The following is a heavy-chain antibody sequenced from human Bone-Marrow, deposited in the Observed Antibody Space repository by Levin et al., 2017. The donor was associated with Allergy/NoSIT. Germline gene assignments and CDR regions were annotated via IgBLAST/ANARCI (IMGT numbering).Heavy chain of an antibody. Sequence: SGGSLRLSCKASGYTFTAYYMHWVRQAPGQGLEWMGWINPNTGGTNYAQNFQGRVTMTRDTSISTAYMELSSLSSDDTAVYYCARLVGNSSPDYWGQGTLVTVSS. J-gene: IGHJ4*02. V-gene: IGHV1-2*02. CDR3: ARLVGNSSPDY. D-gene: IGHD6-6*01. CDR1: GYTFTAYY. CDR2: INPNTGGT.